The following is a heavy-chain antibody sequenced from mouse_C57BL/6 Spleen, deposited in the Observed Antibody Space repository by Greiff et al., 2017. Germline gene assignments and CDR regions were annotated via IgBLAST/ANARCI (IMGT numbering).Heavy chain of an antibody. CDR1: GYTFTSYW. D-gene: IGHD1-1*01. CDR3: ARRIDYYGSSPYYYAMDY. CDR2: IDPSDSYT. V-gene: IGHV1-69*01. Sequence: QVQLQQPGAELVMPGASVKLSCKASGYTFTSYWMHWVKQRPGQGLEWIGEIDPSDSYTNYNQKFKGKSTLTVDKSSSTAYMQLSSLTSEDSAVYYCARRIDYYGSSPYYYAMDYWGQGTSVTVSS. J-gene: IGHJ4*01.